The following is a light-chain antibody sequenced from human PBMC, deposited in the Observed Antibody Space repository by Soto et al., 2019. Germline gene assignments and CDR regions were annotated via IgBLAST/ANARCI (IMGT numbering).Light chain of an antibody. CDR1: NIGSKS. Sequence: SYELTQPPSVSVAPGKTARITCGGNNIGSKSVHWYQQKPGQAPVLVIYYDSDRPSGIPERFSGSNSVNTATLTISRVEAGDEAEYYCQVWDSSSDHVVFGGGTQLTVL. CDR3: QVWDSSSDHVV. CDR2: YDS. J-gene: IGLJ2*01. V-gene: IGLV3-21*04.